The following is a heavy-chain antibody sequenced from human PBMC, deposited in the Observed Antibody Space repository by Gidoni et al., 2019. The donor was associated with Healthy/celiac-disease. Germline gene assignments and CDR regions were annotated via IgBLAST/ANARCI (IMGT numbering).Heavy chain of an antibody. CDR2: IIPIFGTA. CDR3: ARVRRATVTRNYYYYGMDV. CDR1: GGPFRSYA. D-gene: IGHD4-17*01. Sequence: QVQLVPSGAEVKKPGSSVKVSCKASGGPFRSYAISWVRQAPGQGLEWMGGIIPIFGTANYAQKFQGRVTITADKSTSTAYMELSSLRSEDTAVYYCARVRRATVTRNYYYYGMDVWGQGTTVTVSS. V-gene: IGHV1-69*06. J-gene: IGHJ6*02.